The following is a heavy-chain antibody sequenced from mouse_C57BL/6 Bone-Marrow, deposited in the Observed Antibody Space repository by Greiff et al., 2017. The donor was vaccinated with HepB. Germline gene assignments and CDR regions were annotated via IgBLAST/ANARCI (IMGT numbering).Heavy chain of an antibody. D-gene: IGHD1-1*01. V-gene: IGHV1-69*01. Sequence: QVQLQQPGAELVMPGASVKLSCKASGYTFTSYWMHWVKQRPGQGLEWIGEIDPSDSYTNYNQKFKGKSTLTVDKSSSTAYMQLSSLTSEDSAVYYCARSPPDYYGSSYGYFDYWGQGTTLTVSS. J-gene: IGHJ2*01. CDR2: IDPSDSYT. CDR1: GYTFTSYW. CDR3: ARSPPDYYGSSYGYFDY.